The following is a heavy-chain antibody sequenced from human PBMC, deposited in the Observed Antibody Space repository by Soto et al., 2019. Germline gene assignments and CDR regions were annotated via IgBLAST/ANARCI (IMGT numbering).Heavy chain of an antibody. Sequence: GESLKISCAASGFTFSSYAMSWVRQAPGKGLEWVSAISGSGGSTYYADSVKGRLTISRDNSKNTLYLQMNSLRAEDTAVYYCAKELIPINYYDSSGSPGYFDYWGQGTLVTVSS. CDR3: AKELIPINYYDSSGSPGYFDY. V-gene: IGHV3-23*01. D-gene: IGHD3-22*01. CDR1: GFTFSSYA. J-gene: IGHJ4*02. CDR2: ISGSGGST.